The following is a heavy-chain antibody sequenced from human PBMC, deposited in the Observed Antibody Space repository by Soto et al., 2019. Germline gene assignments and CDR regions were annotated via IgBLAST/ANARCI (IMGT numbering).Heavy chain of an antibody. V-gene: IGHV4-59*01. Sequence: PSETLSLTFSVSGDSIRSYYWTWIRQPPGKGLQWIGYVFHTGNTNYKPSLKSRVTISEDASKNQVSLRLTSVTAADTAVYFCAREQYNWKXWGQGTLVTVSX. D-gene: IGHD1-20*01. CDR1: GDSIRSYY. CDR3: AREQYNWKX. CDR2: VFHTGNT. J-gene: IGHJ4*02.